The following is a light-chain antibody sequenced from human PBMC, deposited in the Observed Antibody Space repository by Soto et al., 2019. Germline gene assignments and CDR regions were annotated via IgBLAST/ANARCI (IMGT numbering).Light chain of an antibody. V-gene: IGKV3-20*01. CDR3: QQYGSSPFT. Sequence: VLTHSPATLSVSDGRGATISCRASQSVTINYLAWYQQKPGQAPRLLIYGASTRATGIPDRFTGSGSGTDFTLTISRLEPEDFAVYFCQQYGSSPFTPGPRTKVDI. CDR1: QSVTINY. J-gene: IGKJ3*01. CDR2: GAS.